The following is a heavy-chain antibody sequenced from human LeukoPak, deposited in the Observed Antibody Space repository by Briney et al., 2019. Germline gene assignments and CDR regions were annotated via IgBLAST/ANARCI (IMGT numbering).Heavy chain of an antibody. J-gene: IGHJ1*01. V-gene: IGHV3-53*01. Sequence: GGSLRLSCAASGFTVGTNSMSWVRLSPGKGLEWVSVIYSGGSTYYADSVNGRFTISRDNSRNSLLLQMNSLRAEDTALYYCASAREYCGSAECYEYFQHWGQGTLVTVSS. CDR2: IYSGGST. D-gene: IGHD2-21*01. CDR1: GFTVGTNS. CDR3: ASAREYCGSAECYEYFQH.